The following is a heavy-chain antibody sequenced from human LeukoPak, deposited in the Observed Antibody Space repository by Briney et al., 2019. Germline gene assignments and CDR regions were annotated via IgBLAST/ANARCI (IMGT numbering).Heavy chain of an antibody. CDR3: ARVGGATTFYFDY. Sequence: VASVKVSCKASGYTFTGYYMHWVRQAPGRGLEWMGWINPNSGGTNYAQKFQGRVTMTRDTSISTAYMELSRLRSDDTAVYYCARVGGATTFYFDYWGQGTLVTVSS. V-gene: IGHV1-2*02. J-gene: IGHJ4*02. CDR1: GYTFTGYY. CDR2: INPNSGGT. D-gene: IGHD1-26*01.